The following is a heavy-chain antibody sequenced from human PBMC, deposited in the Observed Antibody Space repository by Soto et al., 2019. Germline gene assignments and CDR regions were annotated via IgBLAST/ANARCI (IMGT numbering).Heavy chain of an antibody. J-gene: IGHJ5*02. D-gene: IGHD5-12*01. CDR3: ARDRGYDPLNWFDP. CDR1: GYTFTSYA. CDR2: INASNGNT. V-gene: IGHV1-3*01. Sequence: GASVKVSCKASGYTFTSYAMHWVRQAPGQRLEWTGWINASNGNTKYSQKFQGRVTITRDTSASTAYMELSSLRSEDTAVYYCARDRGYDPLNWFDPWGQGTLVTVSS.